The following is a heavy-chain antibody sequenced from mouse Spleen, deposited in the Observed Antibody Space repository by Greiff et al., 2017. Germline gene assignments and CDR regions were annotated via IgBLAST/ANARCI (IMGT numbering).Heavy chain of an antibody. V-gene: IGHV5-17*02. D-gene: IGHD4-1*01. CDR3: AREGNWAYAMDY. Sequence: EVMLVESGGGLVQPGGSRKLSCAASGFTFSSFGMHWVRQAPEKGLEWVAYISSGSSTIYYADTVKGRFTISRDNPKNTLFLQMTSLRSEDTAMYYCAREGNWAYAMDYWGQGTSVTVSS. J-gene: IGHJ4*01. CDR1: GFTFSSFG. CDR2: ISSGSSTI.